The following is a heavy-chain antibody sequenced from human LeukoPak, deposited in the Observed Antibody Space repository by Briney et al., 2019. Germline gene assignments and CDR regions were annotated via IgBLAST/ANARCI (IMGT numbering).Heavy chain of an antibody. D-gene: IGHD6-13*01. CDR3: ARDLRGSSSWLNYYYYGMDV. J-gene: IGHJ6*02. CDR1: GFTFSSYA. CDR2: ISGSGGGT. Sequence: HTGGSLRLSCAASGFTFSSYAVSWVRQAPGKGLEWVSAISGSGGGTYYADSVKGRFTISRDNSKNTLYLQMNSLRAEDTAVYYCARDLRGSSSWLNYYYYGMDVWGQGTTVTVSS. V-gene: IGHV3-23*01.